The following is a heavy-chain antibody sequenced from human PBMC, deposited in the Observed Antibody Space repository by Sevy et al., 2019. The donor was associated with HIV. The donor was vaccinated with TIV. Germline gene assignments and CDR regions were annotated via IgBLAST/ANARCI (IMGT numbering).Heavy chain of an antibody. D-gene: IGHD3-10*01. J-gene: IGHJ6*02. CDR3: AGDRGFCGNECYLYDYYGMDV. Sequence: GGSLRLSCAASGFNVNDNYMTWVRQAPGKGLEWVSIIHADGSSYYADSVKGRFTMSRDDSKNIVNVQMNSLRADDTAVYYCAGDRGFCGNECYLYDYYGMDVWGQGTAVTVSS. CDR2: IHADGSS. V-gene: IGHV3-53*01. CDR1: GFNVNDNY.